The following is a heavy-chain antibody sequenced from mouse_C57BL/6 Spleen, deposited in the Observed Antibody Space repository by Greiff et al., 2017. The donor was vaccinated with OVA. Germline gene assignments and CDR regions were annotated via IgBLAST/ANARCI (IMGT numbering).Heavy chain of an antibody. Sequence: VQLQQSGAELVRPGASVKLSCKASGYTFTDYYINWVKQRPGQGLEWIARIYPGSGNTYYNEKFKGKATLTAEKSSSTAYMQLSSLTSEDSAVYFCARSVVATEDAMDYWGQGTSVTVSS. D-gene: IGHD1-1*01. J-gene: IGHJ4*01. V-gene: IGHV1-76*01. CDR3: ARSVVATEDAMDY. CDR2: IYPGSGNT. CDR1: GYTFTDYY.